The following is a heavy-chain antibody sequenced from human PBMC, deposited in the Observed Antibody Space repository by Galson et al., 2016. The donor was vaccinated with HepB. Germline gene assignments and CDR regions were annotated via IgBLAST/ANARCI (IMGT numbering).Heavy chain of an antibody. V-gene: IGHV3-23*01. CDR2: ISGLGSNT. D-gene: IGHD2-2*01. CDR3: AKCRSSDSTSCPNY. J-gene: IGHJ4*02. Sequence: SLRLSCAASGFTFSDYAMGWVRQAPGRGLEWVSGISGLGSNTYYADSVKGRVTISRDNSKNTLYLQMNSLRAEDTALYFCAKCRSSDSTSCPNYWGQGTLVTVSS. CDR1: GFTFSDYA.